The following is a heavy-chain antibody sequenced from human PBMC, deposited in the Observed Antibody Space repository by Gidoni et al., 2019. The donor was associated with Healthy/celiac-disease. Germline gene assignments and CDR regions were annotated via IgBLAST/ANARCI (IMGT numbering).Heavy chain of an antibody. CDR1: GYTFTSYG. Sequence: QVQLVQSGAEVKKPGASVKVSCTASGYTFTSYGISWVRQAPGQGLEWMGWISAYNGNTNYAQKLQGRVTMTTDTSTSTAYMELRSLRSDDTAVYYCAREDWLAITSYYFDYWGQGTLVTVSS. V-gene: IGHV1-18*01. D-gene: IGHD6-19*01. J-gene: IGHJ4*02. CDR2: ISAYNGNT. CDR3: AREDWLAITSYYFDY.